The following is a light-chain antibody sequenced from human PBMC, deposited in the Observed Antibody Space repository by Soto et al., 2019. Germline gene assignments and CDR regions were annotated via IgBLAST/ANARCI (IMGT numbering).Light chain of an antibody. V-gene: IGKV1-5*03. CDR2: KAS. Sequence: DIQMTQSPSTLSGSLKDRVTISCLASETISSWLAWYQQKPGKAPKLLIYKASTLKSGVPSRFSGSGSGTEFTLTISSLQPDDFATYYCQHYNSYSEAFGQGTKVDIK. CDR1: ETISSW. CDR3: QHYNSYSEA. J-gene: IGKJ1*01.